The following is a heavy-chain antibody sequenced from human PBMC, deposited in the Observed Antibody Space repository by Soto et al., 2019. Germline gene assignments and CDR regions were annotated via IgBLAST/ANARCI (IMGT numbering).Heavy chain of an antibody. CDR3: AREGSSTWPYYFDF. D-gene: IGHD6-13*01. V-gene: IGHV6-1*01. CDR1: GDSVSSNSAA. Sequence: SQTLSLTCAISGDSVSSNSAAWNWVRQSPSRGLEWLGRTTYRSKWYNDYSTSVKSRIIINADTSKNQFSLQLNSVTPEDTAVYYCAREGSSTWPYYFDFWGQGILVTAPQ. CDR2: TTYRSKWYN. J-gene: IGHJ4*02.